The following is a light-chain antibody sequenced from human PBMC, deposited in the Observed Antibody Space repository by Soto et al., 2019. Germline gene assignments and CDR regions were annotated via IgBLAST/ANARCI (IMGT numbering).Light chain of an antibody. J-gene: IGKJ5*01. CDR3: HQYGTSLLT. Sequence: EIVLTQSPGTLSLSPGERATLSCRASQSLTSNYLAWYQQKPGQAPRLLVYAASTGATGIPDRFSGSGSGTDFTLTINRLEPEDFAVYFCHQYGTSLLTFGQGTRLEIK. CDR2: AAS. V-gene: IGKV3-20*01. CDR1: QSLTSNY.